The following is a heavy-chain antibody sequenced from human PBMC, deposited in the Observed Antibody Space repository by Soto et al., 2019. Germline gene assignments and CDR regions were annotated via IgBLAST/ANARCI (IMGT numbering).Heavy chain of an antibody. J-gene: IGHJ6*03. D-gene: IGHD2-15*01. Sequence: QVQLVESGGGVVQPGRSLRLSCAASGFTFSSYGMHWVRQAPGKGLEWVAVIWYDGSNKYYADSVKGRFTISRDNSKYTLYLQMNSLRAEDKAVYYCARGRAAYYYYYMDVWGKGTTVTVSS. CDR3: ARGRAAYYYYYMDV. V-gene: IGHV3-33*01. CDR1: GFTFSSYG. CDR2: IWYDGSNK.